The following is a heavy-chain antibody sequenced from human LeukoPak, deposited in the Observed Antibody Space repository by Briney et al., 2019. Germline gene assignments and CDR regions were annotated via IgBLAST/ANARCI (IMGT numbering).Heavy chain of an antibody. Sequence: GGSLRLSCAASGFTFSRYWMSWVRQAPGKGLEWVAVISYDGSDKYYADSVRGRFTISRDNSKNTLFLQMNSLLIDDTAVYYCVREMATIYDFWGQGTLVTVSS. J-gene: IGHJ4*02. CDR2: ISYDGSDK. CDR3: VREMATIYDF. V-gene: IGHV3-30*03. CDR1: GFTFSRYW. D-gene: IGHD5-24*01.